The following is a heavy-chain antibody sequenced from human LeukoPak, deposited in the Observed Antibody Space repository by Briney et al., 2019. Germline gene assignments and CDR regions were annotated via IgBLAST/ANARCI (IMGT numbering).Heavy chain of an antibody. CDR3: VTLGYCSGGSCYSGYFDY. CDR1: GFRFSDHY. CDR2: TRDKGNSYTT. J-gene: IGHJ4*02. D-gene: IGHD2-15*01. Sequence: PGGSLRLSCAASGFRFSDHYMDWVRQAPGKGLEWVARTRDKGNSYTTEYAASVKGRFTISGDDSKNSLYLPMNSLKTEDTAVYYCVTLGYCSGGSCYSGYFDYWGQGTLVTVSS. V-gene: IGHV3-72*01.